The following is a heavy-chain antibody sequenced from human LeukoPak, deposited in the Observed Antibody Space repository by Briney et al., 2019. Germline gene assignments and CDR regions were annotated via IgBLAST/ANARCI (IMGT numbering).Heavy chain of an antibody. CDR3: ARDGYSYGSYYFDY. J-gene: IGHJ4*02. Sequence: ASVTVSCKASGYTFTGYYMHWVRQAPGQGLEWMGWINPNSGGTNYAQKFQGRVTMTRDTSISTAYMELSRLRSDNTAVYYCARDGYSYGSYYFDYWGQGTLVTVSS. D-gene: IGHD5-18*01. CDR1: GYTFTGYY. CDR2: INPNSGGT. V-gene: IGHV1-2*02.